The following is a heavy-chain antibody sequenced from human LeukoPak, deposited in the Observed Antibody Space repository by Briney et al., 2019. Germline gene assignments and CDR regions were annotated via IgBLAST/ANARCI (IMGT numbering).Heavy chain of an antibody. CDR3: ARRRYDDY. CDR1: GFPFSSFS. D-gene: IGHD2-2*01. CDR2: ISSSSSYI. Sequence: GGSLRLSGAASGFPFSSFSMNWVRQAPGKGLEWVSSISSSSSYIYYADSVEGRFTISRDNAKNSLYLQMNSLRAEDTAVYYCARRRYDDYWGQGTLVTVSS. J-gene: IGHJ4*02. V-gene: IGHV3-21*01.